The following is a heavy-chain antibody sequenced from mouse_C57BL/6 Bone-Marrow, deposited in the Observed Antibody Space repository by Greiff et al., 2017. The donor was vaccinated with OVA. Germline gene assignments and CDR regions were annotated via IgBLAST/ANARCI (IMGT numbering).Heavy chain of an antibody. CDR1: GYTFTSYW. V-gene: IGHV1-59*01. J-gene: IGHJ4*01. CDR3: ARPDGNYGGVYYYAMDY. D-gene: IGHD2-1*01. CDR2: IDPSDSYT. Sequence: QVQLQQPGAELVRPGTSVKLSCKASGYTFTSYWMHWVKQRPGQGLEWIGVIDPSDSYTNYNQKFKGKATLTVDTSSSTAYMQLSSLTSVDSAVYYCARPDGNYGGVYYYAMDYWGQGTSVTVSS.